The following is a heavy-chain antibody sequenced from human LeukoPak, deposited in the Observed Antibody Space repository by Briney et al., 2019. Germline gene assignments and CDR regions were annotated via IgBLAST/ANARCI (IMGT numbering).Heavy chain of an antibody. D-gene: IGHD3-16*01. Sequence: PSETLSLTCTVSGGSISSYYWSWLRQPPGKGLDWIGYIHYSDSTNYNPSLKSRVTISLDTSENQFSLKLSSVTAADTAVYYCARAFWGSVIDYWGQGTLVTVSS. CDR1: GGSISSYY. CDR3: ARAFWGSVIDY. V-gene: IGHV4-59*01. CDR2: IHYSDST. J-gene: IGHJ4*02.